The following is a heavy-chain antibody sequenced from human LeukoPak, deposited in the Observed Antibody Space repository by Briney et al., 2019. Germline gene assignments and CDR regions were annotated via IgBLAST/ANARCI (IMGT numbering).Heavy chain of an antibody. V-gene: IGHV3-21*01. D-gene: IGHD5-12*01. Sequence: GGSLRLSCAASGFTFSSYSVNWVRQAPGKGLEWVSSISSSGRYIYYAHSVKGRFTISRDNAKSSLYLQVDSLRAEDTAVYYCTSSGYNSDYFVYWGQGTLVTVSS. CDR1: GFTFSSYS. CDR2: ISSSGRYI. J-gene: IGHJ4*02. CDR3: TSSGYNSDYFVY.